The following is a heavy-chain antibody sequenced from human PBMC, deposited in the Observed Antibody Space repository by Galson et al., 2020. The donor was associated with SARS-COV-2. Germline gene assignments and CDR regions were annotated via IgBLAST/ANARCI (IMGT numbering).Heavy chain of an antibody. D-gene: IGHD3-3*01. Sequence: GGSLRLSCAASGFTFSSFSMTWVRQAPGKGLEWVSAINSFDGSTYHADSVRGRFTISRDNSKNTLYLQMNSLRTDDTAVYYCARDRGRLRFLEWLPDYWGQGTLVTVSS. CDR1: GFTFSSFS. CDR3: ARDRGRLRFLEWLPDY. CDR2: INSFDGST. J-gene: IGHJ4*02. V-gene: IGHV3-23*01.